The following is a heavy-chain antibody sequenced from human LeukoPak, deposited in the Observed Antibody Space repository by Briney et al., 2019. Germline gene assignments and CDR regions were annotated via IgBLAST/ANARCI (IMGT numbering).Heavy chain of an antibody. CDR2: IRSKAYGGTT. V-gene: IGHV3-49*04. Sequence: PGGSLRLSCAASGFTFSSYGMHWVRQAPGKGLEWVGFIRSKAYGGTTEYAASVKGRFTISRDDSKSIAYLQMNSLKTEDTAVYYCTRFTLDYWGQGTLVTVSS. CDR3: TRFTLDY. CDR1: GFTFSSYG. J-gene: IGHJ4*02.